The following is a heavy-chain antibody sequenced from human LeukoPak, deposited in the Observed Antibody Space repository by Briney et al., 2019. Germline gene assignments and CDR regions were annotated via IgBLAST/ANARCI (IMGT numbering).Heavy chain of an antibody. V-gene: IGHV3-49*03. CDR2: IRSKAYGGTT. CDR1: GFTFGDYA. D-gene: IGHD6-13*01. J-gene: IGHJ5*02. Sequence: GSLRLSCTASGFTFGDYAMSWFRQAPGKGLEWVGFIRSKAYGGTTEYAASVKGRFTISRDDSKSIAYLQMNSLKTEDTAVYYCTRDSSSWYYNWFDPWGQGTLVTVSS. CDR3: TRDSSSWYYNWFDP.